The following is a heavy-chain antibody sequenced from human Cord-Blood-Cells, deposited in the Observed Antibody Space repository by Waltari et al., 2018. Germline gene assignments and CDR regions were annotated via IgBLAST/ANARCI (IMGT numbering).Heavy chain of an antibody. CDR1: GFTFSSYG. CDR2: IWYDGSNK. CDR3: ARDSDKYYYDSSGYYSDY. D-gene: IGHD3-22*01. V-gene: IGHV3-33*01. J-gene: IGHJ4*02. Sequence: QVQLVESGGGVVQPGRSLRLSCAASGFTFSSYGMHWVRQAPGQGLEWVAVIWYDGSNKYYADSVKGRFTISRDNSKNTLYLQMNSLRAEDTAVYYCARDSDKYYYDSSGYYSDYWGQGTLVTVSS.